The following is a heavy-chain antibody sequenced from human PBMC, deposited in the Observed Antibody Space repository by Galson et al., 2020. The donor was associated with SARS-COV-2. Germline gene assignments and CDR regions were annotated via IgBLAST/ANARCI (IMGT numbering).Heavy chain of an antibody. D-gene: IGHD2-21*01. V-gene: IGHV3-9*01. CDR2: ISWNSGNI. J-gene: IGHJ6*02. Sequence: GGSLRLSCAASGFRFDDYGMHWVRQAPGKGLEWVSSISWNSGNIGYADSVKGRFTISRDSAKNSLYLQMNSLRGEDTALYYYAKDRSILWSDGMDVWGQGTTVTVSS. CDR1: GFRFDDYG. CDR3: AKDRSILWSDGMDV.